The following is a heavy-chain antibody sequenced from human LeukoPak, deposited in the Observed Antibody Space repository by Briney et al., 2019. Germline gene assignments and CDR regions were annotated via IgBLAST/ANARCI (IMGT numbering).Heavy chain of an antibody. J-gene: IGHJ3*02. CDR1: GYTFTSYG. V-gene: IGHV1-18*01. D-gene: IGHD4-23*01. CDR2: ISAYNGNT. CDR3: ARTTVVTPSSHAFDI. Sequence: ASVKVSCKASGYTFTSYGISWVRQAPGQGLEWMGWISAYNGNTNYAQKLQGRVTITADESTSTAYMELSSLRSEDTAVYYCARTTVVTPSSHAFDIWGQGTMVTVSS.